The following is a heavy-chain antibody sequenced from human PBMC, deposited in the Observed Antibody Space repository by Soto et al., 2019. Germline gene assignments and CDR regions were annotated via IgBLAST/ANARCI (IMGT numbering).Heavy chain of an antibody. CDR1: GFPFRNYA. D-gene: IGHD6-13*01. CDR3: AKDQGSSWYEIDY. Sequence: PGGSLRLSCVVSGFPFRNYAMTWVRQAPGKGLEWVSVISGSGGSTYYADSVKGRFTISRDTSKNTLYLQMNSLRAEDTAVYYCAKDQGSSWYEIDYWGQGTLVTVSS. V-gene: IGHV3-23*01. J-gene: IGHJ4*02. CDR2: ISGSGGST.